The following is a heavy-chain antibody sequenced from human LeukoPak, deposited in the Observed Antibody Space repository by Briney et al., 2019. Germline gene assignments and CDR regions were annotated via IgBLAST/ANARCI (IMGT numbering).Heavy chain of an antibody. V-gene: IGHV4-34*01. CDR2: INHSGST. J-gene: IGHJ4*02. CDR3: ARGPPAGYFDY. Sequence: PSETLSLTCAVYGGSFSGYYWSWIRQSPGKGLEWIGEINHSGSTNYNPSLKSRVTISVDTSKNQFSLKLSSVTAADTAVYYCARGPPAGYFDYWGQGTLVTVSS. D-gene: IGHD6-13*01. CDR1: GGSFSGYY.